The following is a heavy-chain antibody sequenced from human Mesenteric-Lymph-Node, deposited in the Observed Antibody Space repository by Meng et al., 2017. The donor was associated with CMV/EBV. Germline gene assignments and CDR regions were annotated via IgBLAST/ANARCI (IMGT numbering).Heavy chain of an antibody. CDR1: GFTFSSYW. Sequence: GESLKISCAASGFTFSSYWMSWVRQAPGKGLEWVSVIYSGGSSTYYADSVKGRFTISRDNSKNTLYLQMNSLRAEDTAVYYCAKEEGAAAAGTAIDYWGQGTLVTVSS. CDR2: IYSGGSST. J-gene: IGHJ4*02. V-gene: IGHV3-23*03. CDR3: AKEEGAAAAGTAIDY. D-gene: IGHD6-13*01.